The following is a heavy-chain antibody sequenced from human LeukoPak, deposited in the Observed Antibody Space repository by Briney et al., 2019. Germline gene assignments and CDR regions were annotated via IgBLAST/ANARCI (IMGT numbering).Heavy chain of an antibody. CDR2: IYHSGST. V-gene: IGHV4-38-2*02. J-gene: IGHJ5*02. D-gene: IGHD6-13*01. CDR3: ARGYSSSWYFNWFDP. Sequence: SETLSLTCTVSGYSISSGYYWAWIRQPPGKGLEWIGNIYHSGSTYYNPSLKSRVTISVDTSKNQLSLKLSSVTAVDTALYYCARGYSSSWYFNWFDPWGQGTLVTVSS. CDR1: GYSISSGYY.